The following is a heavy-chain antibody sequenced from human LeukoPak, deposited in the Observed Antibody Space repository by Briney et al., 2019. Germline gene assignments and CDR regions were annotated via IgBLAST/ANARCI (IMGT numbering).Heavy chain of an antibody. V-gene: IGHV3-21*01. J-gene: IGHJ3*02. CDR1: GFTFSSYS. CDR2: ISSSSSYI. D-gene: IGHD6-13*01. CDR3: ARGLRAAAGTGAFDI. Sequence: GGSLRLSCAASGFTFSSYSMNWVRQAPGKGLEWVSSISSSSSYIYYADSVKGRFTISRDNAKNSLYLQMNSLRAEDTAVYYCARGLRAAAGTGAFDIWGQGTMVTVSS.